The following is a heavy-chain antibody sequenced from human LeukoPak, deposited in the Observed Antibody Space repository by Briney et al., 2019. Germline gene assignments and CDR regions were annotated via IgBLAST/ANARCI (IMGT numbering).Heavy chain of an antibody. D-gene: IGHD3-22*01. J-gene: IGHJ4*02. V-gene: IGHV4-61*02. Sequence: SETLSLTCTVSGGSISSGNYYWSWIRLPAGKGLEWIGRIYTSGSTNYNPSLKSRVTISVDTSKNQFSLKLSSVTAADTAVYYCARAPGYYDSSGYYYYDYFDYWGQGTLVTVSS. CDR1: GGSISSGNYY. CDR2: IYTSGST. CDR3: ARAPGYYDSSGYYYYDYFDY.